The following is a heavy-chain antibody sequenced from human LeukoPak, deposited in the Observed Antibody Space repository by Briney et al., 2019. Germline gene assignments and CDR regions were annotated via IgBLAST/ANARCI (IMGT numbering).Heavy chain of an antibody. J-gene: IGHJ6*03. CDR1: GGSISSHY. D-gene: IGHD4-17*01. CDR2: IYYSGST. Sequence: NPSETLSLTCTVSGGSISSHYWSSVRQPPGKGLEWIGYIYYSGSTNYNPSLKSRVTISVDTSKNQFSLKLSSVTAADTAVYYCARTTNYYYYMDVWGKGTTVTVSS. CDR3: ARTTNYYYYMDV. V-gene: IGHV4-59*11.